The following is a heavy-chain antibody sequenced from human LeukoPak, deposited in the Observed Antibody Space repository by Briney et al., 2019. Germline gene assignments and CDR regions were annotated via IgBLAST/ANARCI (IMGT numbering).Heavy chain of an antibody. CDR3: ARSNYYTVDV. J-gene: IGHJ6*02. Sequence: GGSLRLSCAASGFTSSDYYMTWIRQPPGKGPEWISYISSSGGTTTYVDSVKGRFTISRDNAKNSLYLQMNSLRADDTAVYYCARSNYYTVDVWGQGTAATVSS. CDR2: ISSSGGTT. CDR1: GFTSSDYY. V-gene: IGHV3-11*01.